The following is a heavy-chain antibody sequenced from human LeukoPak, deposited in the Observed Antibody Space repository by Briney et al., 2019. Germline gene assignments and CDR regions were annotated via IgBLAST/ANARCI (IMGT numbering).Heavy chain of an antibody. CDR2: IYHSGST. J-gene: IGHJ4*02. CDR1: GGSISSYY. CDR3: ARGPATDEYYFDY. Sequence: PSETLSLTCTVSGGSISSYYWSWIRQPPGKGLEWIGYIYHSGSTYYNPSLKSRVTISVDTSKNQFSLKLSSVTAADTAVYYCARGPATDEYYFDYWGQGTLVTVSS. D-gene: IGHD5-24*01. V-gene: IGHV4-59*12.